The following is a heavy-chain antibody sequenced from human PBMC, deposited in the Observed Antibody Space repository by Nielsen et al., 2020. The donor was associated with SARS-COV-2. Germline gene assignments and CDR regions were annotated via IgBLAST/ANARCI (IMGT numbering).Heavy chain of an antibody. CDR1: GGSISSSSYY. Sequence: SETLSLTCTVSGGSISSSSYYWGWIRQPPGKGLEWIGSIYYSGSTNYNPSLKSRVTMSVDTSKNQFSLKLSSVTAADTAVYYCARGNGWFDPWGQGTRVTVSS. J-gene: IGHJ5*02. V-gene: IGHV4-39*07. CDR3: ARGNGWFDP. D-gene: IGHD2-8*01. CDR2: IYYSGST.